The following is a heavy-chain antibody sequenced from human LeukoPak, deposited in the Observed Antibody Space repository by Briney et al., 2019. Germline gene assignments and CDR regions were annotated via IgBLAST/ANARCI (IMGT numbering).Heavy chain of an antibody. J-gene: IGHJ4*02. V-gene: IGHV3-53*01. CDR1: GLSVSSNY. CDR3: AKTGNPATGDY. CDR2: IYSGGST. D-gene: IGHD1-1*01. Sequence: PGRSLRLSCAASGLSVSSNYMSWVRQAPGKGLEWVSVIYSGGSTYFADSVKGRFTISRDNSKNMLYLQMNSLRAEDTAVYYCAKTGNPATGDYWGQGTLVTVSS.